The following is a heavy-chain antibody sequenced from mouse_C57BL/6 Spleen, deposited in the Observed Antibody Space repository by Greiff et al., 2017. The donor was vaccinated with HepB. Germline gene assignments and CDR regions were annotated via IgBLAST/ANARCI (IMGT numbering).Heavy chain of an antibody. V-gene: IGHV1-64*01. CDR3: ARNPSYRYFDY. J-gene: IGHJ2*01. CDR1: GYTFTSYW. CDR2: IHPNSGST. D-gene: IGHD2-10*01. Sequence: QVQLQQPGAELVKPGASVKLSCKASGYTFTSYWMHWVKQRPGQGLEWIGMIHPNSGSTNYNEKFKIKATLTADKSSSTAYMQLSSLTSEDSAVYYCARNPSYRYFDYWGQGTTLTVSS.